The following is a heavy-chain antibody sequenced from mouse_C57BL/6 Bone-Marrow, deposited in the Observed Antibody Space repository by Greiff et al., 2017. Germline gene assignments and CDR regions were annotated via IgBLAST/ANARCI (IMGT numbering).Heavy chain of an antibody. CDR1: GYTFTSYW. CDR2: IYPGSGST. CDR3: ARGCYDYILDY. J-gene: IGHJ2*01. Sequence: VQLQQPGAELVKPGASVKMSCKASGYTFTSYWITWVKQRPGQGLEWIGDIYPGSGSTNYNEKFKSKATLTVATSSSTAYMQLSSLTSEDSAVYYCARGCYDYILDYWGQGTTLTVSS. V-gene: IGHV1-55*01. D-gene: IGHD2-4*01.